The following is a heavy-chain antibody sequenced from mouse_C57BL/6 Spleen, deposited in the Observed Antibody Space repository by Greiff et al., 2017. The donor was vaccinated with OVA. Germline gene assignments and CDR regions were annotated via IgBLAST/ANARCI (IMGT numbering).Heavy chain of an antibody. V-gene: IGHV5-9-1*02. Sequence: EVKLVESGEGLVKPGGSLKLSCAASGFTFSSYAMSWVRQTPEKRLEWVAYISSGGDYIYYADTVKGRFTISRDNARNTLYLQMSSLKSEDTAMYYCTRDYKGYAMDYWGQGTSVTVSS. CDR2: ISSGGDYI. CDR1: GFTFSSYA. CDR3: TRDYKGYAMDY. J-gene: IGHJ4*01. D-gene: IGHD2-12*01.